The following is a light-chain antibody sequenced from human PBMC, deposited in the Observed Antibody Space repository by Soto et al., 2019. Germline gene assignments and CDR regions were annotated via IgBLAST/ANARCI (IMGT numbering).Light chain of an antibody. CDR1: QDISHY. Sequence: DIQMTQSPSSLSASVGDTVTITCQASQDISHYLNWYQQKPGKALKLLIYDASNLHPGVPSRFRGSGSGTEFSFHLPQPQPEDVATYYCQQYDDLPITFGQGTRLKIK. J-gene: IGKJ5*01. CDR3: QQYDDLPIT. V-gene: IGKV1-33*01. CDR2: DAS.